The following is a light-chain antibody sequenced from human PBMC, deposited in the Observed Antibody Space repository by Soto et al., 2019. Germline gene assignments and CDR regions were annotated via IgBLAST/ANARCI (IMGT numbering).Light chain of an antibody. CDR1: NYNIGTKN. J-gene: IGLJ2*01. CDR2: DNI. V-gene: IGLV1-51*01. Sequence: QSVLTQPPSVSAAPGQTVTISCSGSNYNIGTKNVCWYQQLPETAPKLLIYDNIKRPSAIPDRFSASKSGTSATLLITGLQTGDEADYYCGTWDSSLNGGVFGGGTKLTVL. CDR3: GTWDSSLNGGV.